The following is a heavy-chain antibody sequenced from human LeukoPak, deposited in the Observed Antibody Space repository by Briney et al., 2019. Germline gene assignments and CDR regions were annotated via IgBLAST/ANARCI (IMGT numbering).Heavy chain of an antibody. CDR3: ARRGSGSYYKNWFDP. V-gene: IGHV4-34*01. CDR2: INHSGST. Sequence: SETLSLTCAVYGGSFSGYYWSWLRQPPGKGLEWIGEINHSGSTNYNPSLKSRVTISVDTSKNQFSLKLSSVTAADTAVYYCARRGSGSYYKNWFDPWGQGTLVTVSS. CDR1: GGSFSGYY. J-gene: IGHJ5*02. D-gene: IGHD3-10*01.